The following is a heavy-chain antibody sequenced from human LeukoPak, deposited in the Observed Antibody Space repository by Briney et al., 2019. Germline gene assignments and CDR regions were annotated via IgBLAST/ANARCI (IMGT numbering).Heavy chain of an antibody. V-gene: IGHV4-4*02. D-gene: IGHD2-15*01. CDR2: IYHSGTT. Sequence: PSETLSLTCAVSGDSFSSNYWWNWVRQSPGKGLEWLGEIYHSGTTNYNPSLKSRVSISLDKSKNQLSLKVNSVTAADTAVYYCARDRGGLTYGKDIWGQGTTVTVSS. J-gene: IGHJ6*02. CDR1: GDSFSSNYW. CDR3: ARDRGGLTYGKDI.